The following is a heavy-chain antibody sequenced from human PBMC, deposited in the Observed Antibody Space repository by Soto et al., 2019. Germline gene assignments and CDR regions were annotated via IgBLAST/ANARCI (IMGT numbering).Heavy chain of an antibody. CDR2: ISGSGGST. Sequence: EVQLLDSGGGLIQPGGSLRLSCAASGFTFNSYAMTWVRQAPGKGLEWVSAISGSGGSTYYADSVKGRFTISRDNSKNTLYLQMNSLRAEDTAIYYCAKEREETNAWNWVDYWGQGTLVTVSS. CDR1: GFTFNSYA. D-gene: IGHD1-1*01. CDR3: AKEREETNAWNWVDY. V-gene: IGHV3-23*01. J-gene: IGHJ4*02.